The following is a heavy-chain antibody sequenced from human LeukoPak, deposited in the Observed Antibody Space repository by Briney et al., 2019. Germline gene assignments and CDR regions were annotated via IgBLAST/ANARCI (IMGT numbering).Heavy chain of an antibody. CDR3: ARVTGPSIVVVPAAMNS. CDR2: IYYSGST. V-gene: IGHV4-39*07. Sequence: KPSETLSLTCTVSGGSISSSSYYWGWIRQPPGKGLEWIGSIYYSGSTYYNPSLKSRVTISVDTSKNQFSLKLSSVTAADTAVYYCARVTGPSIVVVPAAMNSWGQGTLVTVSS. J-gene: IGHJ4*02. CDR1: GGSISSSSYY. D-gene: IGHD2-2*01.